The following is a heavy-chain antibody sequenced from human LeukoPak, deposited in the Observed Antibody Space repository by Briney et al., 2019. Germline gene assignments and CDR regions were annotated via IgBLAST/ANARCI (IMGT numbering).Heavy chain of an antibody. D-gene: IGHD6-13*01. Sequence: ASVKVSCKVSGYTLTELSMHWVRQAPGKGLEWMGGFDPEDGETIYAQKFQGRVTMTEDTSTDTAYMELSSLRSEDTAVHYCATEGGSSSWYFTIDYWGQGTLVTVSS. CDR2: FDPEDGET. CDR1: GYTLTELS. CDR3: ATEGGSSSWYFTIDY. V-gene: IGHV1-24*01. J-gene: IGHJ4*02.